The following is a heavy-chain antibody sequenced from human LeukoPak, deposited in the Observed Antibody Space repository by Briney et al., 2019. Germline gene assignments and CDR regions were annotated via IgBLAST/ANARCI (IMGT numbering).Heavy chain of an antibody. J-gene: IGHJ5*02. CDR1: GLTFNNAW. D-gene: IGHD2-21*02. Sequence: GGSLRLSCAAPGLTFNNAWMNWVRQAPGKGLEWVGRIKSDTDGGTTDHAAPVKGRFSISRDDSNNTLYLEMISLKAEDTAIYYCTTDVNRFMVTASSWGQGTLVTVSS. CDR2: IKSDTDGGTT. CDR3: TTDVNRFMVTASS. V-gene: IGHV3-15*01.